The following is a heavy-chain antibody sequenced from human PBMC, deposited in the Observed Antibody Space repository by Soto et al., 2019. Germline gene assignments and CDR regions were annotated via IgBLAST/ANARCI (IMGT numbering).Heavy chain of an antibody. Sequence: QVQLQESGPGLVKPSGTLSLTCAVSSGSISSSNWWSWVRQPPGKGLEWIGEIYHSGSTNYNPSLKSRVTISVDKSKNQFSLKLSSVTAADTAVYYCARALPLYCSGGSCYGLSAFDIWGQGTMVTVSS. D-gene: IGHD2-15*01. CDR2: IYHSGST. J-gene: IGHJ3*02. CDR3: ARALPLYCSGGSCYGLSAFDI. V-gene: IGHV4-4*02. CDR1: SGSISSSNW.